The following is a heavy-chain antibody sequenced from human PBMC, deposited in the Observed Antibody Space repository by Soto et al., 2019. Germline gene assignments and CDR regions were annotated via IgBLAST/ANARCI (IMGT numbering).Heavy chain of an antibody. D-gene: IGHD4-17*01. CDR1: GFTFSSYS. V-gene: IGHV3-48*01. CDR3: ARDRDYGDSNFDY. J-gene: IGHJ4*02. Sequence: GGSLRLSCAASGFTFSSYSMNWFRQAPGKGLEWVSYISSSSTIYYADSVKGRFTISRDNAKNSLYLQMNSLRAEDTAVYYCARDRDYGDSNFDYWGQGTLVTVAS. CDR2: ISSSSTI.